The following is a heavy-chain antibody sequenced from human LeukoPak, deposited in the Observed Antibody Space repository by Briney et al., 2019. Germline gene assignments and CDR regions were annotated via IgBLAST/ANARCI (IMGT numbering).Heavy chain of an antibody. CDR2: ISAYNGNT. Sequence: ASVQVSCKASGYTFTSYGISWVRQAPGQGLEWMGWISAYNGNTNYAQKLQGRVTMTTDTSTSTAYMELRSLRSDDTAVYYCARDLWFGELLVDNWFDPWGQGTLVTVSS. CDR1: GYTFTSYG. J-gene: IGHJ5*02. V-gene: IGHV1-18*01. CDR3: ARDLWFGELLVDNWFDP. D-gene: IGHD3-10*01.